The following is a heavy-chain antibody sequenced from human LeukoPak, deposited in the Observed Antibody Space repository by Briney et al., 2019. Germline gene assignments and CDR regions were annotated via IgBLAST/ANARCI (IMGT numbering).Heavy chain of an antibody. Sequence: GASVKVSCKASGYTFTGYYMHWVRQAPGQGLEWMGWINPNSGITHYAQKFQDRVTMTRDTSISTAYMELSSLTSDDTAVYYCAREGAAAEDVNWFDPWGQGTLVTVSS. D-gene: IGHD6-25*01. J-gene: IGHJ5*02. CDR3: AREGAAAEDVNWFDP. V-gene: IGHV1-2*02. CDR1: GYTFTGYY. CDR2: INPNSGIT.